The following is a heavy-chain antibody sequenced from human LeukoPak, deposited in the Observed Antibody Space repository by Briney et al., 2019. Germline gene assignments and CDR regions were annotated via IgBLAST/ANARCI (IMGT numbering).Heavy chain of an antibody. Sequence: SETLSLTCTVSGGSNSSYYWSWIRQPPGKGLEWIGYIYYSGSTNYNPSLKSRVTISVDTSKNQFSLKLSSVTAADTAVYYCARGIAYYDFWSGYYPKRFDYWGQGTLVTVSS. D-gene: IGHD3-3*01. J-gene: IGHJ4*02. CDR3: ARGIAYYDFWSGYYPKRFDY. V-gene: IGHV4-59*01. CDR1: GGSNSSYY. CDR2: IYYSGST.